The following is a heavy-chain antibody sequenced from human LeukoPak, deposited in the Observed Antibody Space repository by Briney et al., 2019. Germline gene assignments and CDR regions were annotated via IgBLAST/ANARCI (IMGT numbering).Heavy chain of an antibody. CDR2: IHYTGST. CDR1: GDAISGGY. D-gene: IGHD3-16*01. J-gene: IGHJ4*02. CDR3: ARHRGSASHFDS. Sequence: SETLSLTCTVSGDAISGGYYYWIWQPPGKGLEWIGYIHYTGSTNYNPSLKSRVTISVDSSKNQFSLKLSSVTAEATAFYYGARHRGSASHFDSWGQGTLVTVSS. V-gene: IGHV4-59*08.